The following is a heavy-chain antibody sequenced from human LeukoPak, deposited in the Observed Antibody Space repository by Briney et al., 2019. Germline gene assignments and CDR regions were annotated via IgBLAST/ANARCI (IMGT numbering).Heavy chain of an antibody. J-gene: IGHJ4*02. Sequence: WGSLRLSCAASGFTFSSYAMSWVRQAPGKGLEWVSAMSGSGGSTYYADSVKGRFTISRDNSKNTLYLEMSSLRVEDTAIYYCAKWPEGAMDYFDYWGQGTLVTVSS. V-gene: IGHV3-23*01. CDR2: MSGSGGST. D-gene: IGHD3-16*01. CDR1: GFTFSSYA. CDR3: AKWPEGAMDYFDY.